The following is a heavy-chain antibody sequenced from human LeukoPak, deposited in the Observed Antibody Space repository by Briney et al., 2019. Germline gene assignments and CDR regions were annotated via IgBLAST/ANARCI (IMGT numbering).Heavy chain of an antibody. J-gene: IGHJ4*02. CDR1: GGTLSSYG. V-gene: IGHV3-30*02. CDR2: IRYDGTNE. CDR3: AKVPRPGIAAEPFGY. Sequence: GGSVSFSCAASGGTLSSYGTHWVRQAPGKGQAWMAFIRYDGTNEYYTDSVKGRFTISRDNSKNTLYLQMNSLRAEDTAVYYCAKVPRPGIAAEPFGYWGQGTLVTVSS. D-gene: IGHD6-13*01.